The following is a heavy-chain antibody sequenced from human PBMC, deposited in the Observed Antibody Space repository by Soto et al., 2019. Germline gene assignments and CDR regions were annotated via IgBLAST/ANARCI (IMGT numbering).Heavy chain of an antibody. J-gene: IGHJ4*02. V-gene: IGHV1-18*01. D-gene: IGHD2-2*01. CDR2: ISAYNGNT. CDR3: ARARMGDIVVVPAASDY. Sequence: ASVKVSCKASGYTFTIYGISWVRQAPGQGLEWMGWISAYNGNTNYAQKLQGRVTMTTDTSTSTAYMELRSLRSEDTAVYYCARARMGDIVVVPAASDYWGQGTLVTVSS. CDR1: GYTFTIYG.